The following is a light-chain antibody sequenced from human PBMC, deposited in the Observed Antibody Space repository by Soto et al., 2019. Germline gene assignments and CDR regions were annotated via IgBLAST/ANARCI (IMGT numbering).Light chain of an antibody. V-gene: IGLV1-44*01. CDR3: AAWDDSLNGTL. CDR1: SSNIASNT. J-gene: IGLJ2*01. CDR2: NNN. Sequence: QSVLTQPPSASGTPGQRVTISCSGSSSNIASNTVNWYQQLPGTAPKLLIYNNNHRPSGVLDRFSGFKSGTSASLAISGLQSEDEADYYCAAWDDSLNGTLFGGGTKLTVL.